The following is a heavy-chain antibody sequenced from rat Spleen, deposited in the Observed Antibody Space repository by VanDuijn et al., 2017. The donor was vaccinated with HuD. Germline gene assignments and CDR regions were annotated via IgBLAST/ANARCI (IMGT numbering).Heavy chain of an antibody. CDR3: ARSAYGYNFNYFAY. D-gene: IGHD1-9*01. J-gene: IGHJ3*01. CDR1: GFSLTSYH. V-gene: IGHV2S12*01. Sequence: QVQLKESGPGLVQPSQTLSLTCTVSGFSLTSYHVSWVRQPPGKGLEWIAAISSGGSTYYNSALKSRLSISRDTSKSQVLLKMNSLQTEDTAMYFCARSAYGYNFNYFAYWGRGTLVTVSS. CDR2: ISSGGST.